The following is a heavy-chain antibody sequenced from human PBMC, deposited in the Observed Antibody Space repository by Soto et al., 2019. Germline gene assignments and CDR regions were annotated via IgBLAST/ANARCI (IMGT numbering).Heavy chain of an antibody. Sequence: GGSLRLSCAASGFSFSRYGIHWVRQSPGKGLEWVAVISYDESTTFYADSVKGRFTISRDNSKNTLFLQMNSLRPEDTAVYYCSKAMIGSYDSDAFDVWGQGTMVTVSS. CDR2: ISYDESTT. CDR1: GFSFSRYG. D-gene: IGHD3-22*01. CDR3: SKAMIGSYDSDAFDV. J-gene: IGHJ3*01. V-gene: IGHV3-30*18.